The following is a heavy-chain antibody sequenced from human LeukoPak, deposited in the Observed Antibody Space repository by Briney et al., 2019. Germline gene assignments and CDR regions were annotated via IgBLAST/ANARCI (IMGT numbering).Heavy chain of an antibody. D-gene: IGHD2-15*01. V-gene: IGHV3-64*01. CDR3: ARDRFCSGGSCYSGFDY. CDR1: GFTFSSYA. J-gene: IGHJ4*02. Sequence: PGGSLRLSCAASGFTFSSYAMHWVRQAPGKGLEYVSAISSNRGSTYYANSVKGRFTISRDNSKNTLYLQMGSLRAEDMAVYYCARDRFCSGGSCYSGFDYWGQGTLVTVSS. CDR2: ISSNRGST.